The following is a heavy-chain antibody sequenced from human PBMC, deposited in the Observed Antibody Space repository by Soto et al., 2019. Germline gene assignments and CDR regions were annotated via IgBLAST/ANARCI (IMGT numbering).Heavy chain of an antibody. CDR1: GFTFSSYA. V-gene: IGHV3-23*01. D-gene: IGHD2-15*01. CDR2: ISGSGGST. CDR3: AKDLTLGYCSGGSCYPPNNFDY. J-gene: IGHJ4*02. Sequence: WGSLRLSCAASGFTFSSYAMSWVRQAPGKGLEWVSAISGSGGSTYYADSVKGRFTISRDNSKNTLYLQMNSLRAEDTAVYYCAKDLTLGYCSGGSCYPPNNFDYWGQGTLVTVSS.